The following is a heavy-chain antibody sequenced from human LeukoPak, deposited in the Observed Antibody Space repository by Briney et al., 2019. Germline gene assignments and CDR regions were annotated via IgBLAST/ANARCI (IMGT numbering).Heavy chain of an antibody. CDR1: GYTFTAYY. J-gene: IGHJ5*01. V-gene: IGHV1-2*02. CDR3: ARDLETDWNYDVAS. Sequence: ASVKVSCKASGYTFTAYYVYWVRQAPGQGLEWMGWINPNTGGTNYAQKFQGRVTMARDTSMSTAYMELNGLESDDTAVYYCARDLETDWNYDVASWGQGTLVTVSS. D-gene: IGHD1-7*01. CDR2: INPNTGGT.